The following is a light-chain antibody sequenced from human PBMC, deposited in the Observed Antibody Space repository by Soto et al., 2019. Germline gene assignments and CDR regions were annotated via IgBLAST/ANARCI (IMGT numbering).Light chain of an antibody. CDR2: EVS. CDR1: SSDIGIYDY. V-gene: IGLV2-14*01. CDR3: SSYSISTAYL. J-gene: IGLJ1*01. Sequence: QSVLTQPASVSGSPGQSITISCTGTSSDIGIYDYVSWYQLHPGKAPKLMVFEVSNRPSGVSYRFSGSKSGNTASLTISGLQAEDEAEYFCSSYSISTAYLFGTGTKVTVL.